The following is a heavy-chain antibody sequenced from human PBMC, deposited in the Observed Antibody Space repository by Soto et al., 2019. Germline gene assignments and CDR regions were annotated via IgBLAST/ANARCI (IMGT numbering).Heavy chain of an antibody. Sequence: SLRLSCAASGFTFRSYEMNWVRQAPGKGLEWVSYISSTGLTTYYADSLKGRFTISRDNPKNSLHLQMNSLRAEDTAVYYCARSRGDYWGQGTLVTVSS. CDR3: ARSRGDY. CDR1: GFTFRSYE. V-gene: IGHV3-48*03. J-gene: IGHJ4*02. CDR2: ISSTGLTT.